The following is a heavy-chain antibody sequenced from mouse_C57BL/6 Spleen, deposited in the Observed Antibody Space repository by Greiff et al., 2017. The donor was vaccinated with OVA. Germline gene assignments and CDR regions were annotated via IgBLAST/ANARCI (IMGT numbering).Heavy chain of an antibody. CDR3: ARSYDGGYYAMDY. J-gene: IGHJ4*01. V-gene: IGHV1-42*01. Sequence: EVQLVESGPELVKPGASVKISCKASGYSFTGYYMNWVKQSPEKSLEWIGEINPSTGGTTYNQKFKAKATLTVDKSSSTAYMQLKSLTSEDSAVYYCARSYDGGYYAMDYWGQGTSVTVSS. D-gene: IGHD1-2*01. CDR1: GYSFTGYY. CDR2: INPSTGGT.